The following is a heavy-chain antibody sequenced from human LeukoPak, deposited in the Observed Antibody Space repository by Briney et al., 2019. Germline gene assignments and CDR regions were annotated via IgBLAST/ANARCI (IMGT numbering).Heavy chain of an antibody. CDR1: GFTFSDAW. J-gene: IGHJ4*02. CDR2: ISSSSSTI. V-gene: IGHV3-48*01. Sequence: GGSLRLSCAASGFTFSDAWMNWVRQAPGKGLEWVSYISSSSSTIYYADSVKGRFTISRDNAKNSLYLQMNSLRAEDTAVYYCASAPSSPPDYWGQGTLVTVSS. CDR3: ASAPSSPPDY. D-gene: IGHD1-26*01.